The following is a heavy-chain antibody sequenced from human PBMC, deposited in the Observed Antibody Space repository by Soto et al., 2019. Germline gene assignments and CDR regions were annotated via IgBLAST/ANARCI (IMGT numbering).Heavy chain of an antibody. CDR1: GFTFSSYA. Sequence: GGSLRLSCVASGFTFSSYAMSWVRQAPGKGLEWVSAISGSGGSTYYADSVKGRFTISRDNSKNTLYLQMNSLRAEDTAVYYCAKAGMDTALRFLSDYYGMDVWGQGTTVTVSS. V-gene: IGHV3-23*01. CDR2: ISGSGGST. D-gene: IGHD5-18*01. J-gene: IGHJ6*02. CDR3: AKAGMDTALRFLSDYYGMDV.